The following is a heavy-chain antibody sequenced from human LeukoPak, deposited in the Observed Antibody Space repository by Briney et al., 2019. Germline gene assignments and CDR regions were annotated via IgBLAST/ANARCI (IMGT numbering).Heavy chain of an antibody. CDR2: IYSDGST. J-gene: IGHJ6*02. D-gene: IGHD3-10*01. V-gene: IGHV3-66*01. Sequence: GGSLRLSCAASGFTVSNNYMTWVRQAPGKGLEWLSVIYSDGSTYYADSVKDRFTISRDNSKNTLYLQMNSLRAEDTAVYYCAKDRDYYGSGGGGMDVWGQGTTVTVSS. CDR1: GFTVSNNY. CDR3: AKDRDYYGSGGGGMDV.